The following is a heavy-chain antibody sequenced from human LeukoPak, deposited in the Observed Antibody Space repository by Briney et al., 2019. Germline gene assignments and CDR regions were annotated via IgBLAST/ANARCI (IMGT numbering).Heavy chain of an antibody. V-gene: IGHV1-8*01. Sequence: ASVKVSCKASGYTFTSYDINWVRQATGQGLEWMGWMNPNSGNTGYAQKFQGRVTMTRNTSISTAYMELSSLRSGDTAVYYCAIWGRFQWLVDYWGQGTLVTVSS. CDR2: MNPNSGNT. CDR3: AIWGRFQWLVDY. CDR1: GYTFTSYD. J-gene: IGHJ4*02. D-gene: IGHD5-12*01.